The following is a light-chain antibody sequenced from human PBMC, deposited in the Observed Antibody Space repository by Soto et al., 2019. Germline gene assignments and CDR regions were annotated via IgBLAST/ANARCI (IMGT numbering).Light chain of an antibody. CDR3: NSFRVNHLYV. CDR1: SSDIGGYNA. Sequence: QSALAQPASVSGSPGQTISISCTGTSSDIGGYNAVSWYQHHPGKAPKLIIYEVNHRPAGISDRFSAYKSGNTASLTISGLQAEDEADYYCNSFRVNHLYVFGAGTKVTV. CDR2: EVN. J-gene: IGLJ1*01. V-gene: IGLV2-14*01.